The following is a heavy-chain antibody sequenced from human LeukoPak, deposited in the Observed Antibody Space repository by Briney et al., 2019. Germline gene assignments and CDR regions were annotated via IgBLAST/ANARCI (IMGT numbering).Heavy chain of an antibody. V-gene: IGHV4-34*01. CDR2: INHSGST. CDR3: ARRMGYQPLWGTHYFDY. J-gene: IGHJ4*02. CDR1: GGSFSGYY. Sequence: SETLSLTCAVYGGSFSGYYWSWIRQPPGKGLEWIGEINHSGSTNYNPSLKSRVTISVDTSKNQFSLKLSSVTAADTAVYYCARRMGYQPLWGTHYFDYWGQGTLVTVSS. D-gene: IGHD2-2*01.